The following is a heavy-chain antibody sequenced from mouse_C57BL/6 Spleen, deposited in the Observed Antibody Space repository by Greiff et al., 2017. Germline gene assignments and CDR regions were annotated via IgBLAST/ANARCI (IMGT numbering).Heavy chain of an antibody. J-gene: IGHJ3*01. V-gene: IGHV3-6*01. CDR1: GYSITSGYC. CDR2: ISYDGSN. CDR3: ARDVGLRRGTWFAY. Sequence: EVKLMESGPGLVKPSQSLSLTCSVTGYSITSGYCWNWIRQFPGNKLEWMGYISYDGSNNYNPSLKNRISITRDTSKNQFFLKLNSVTTEDTATYYCARDVGLRRGTWFAYWGQGTLVTVSA. D-gene: IGHD2-12*01.